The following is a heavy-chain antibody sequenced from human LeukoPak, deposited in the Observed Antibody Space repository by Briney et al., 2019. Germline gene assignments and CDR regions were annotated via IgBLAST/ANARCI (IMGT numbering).Heavy chain of an antibody. J-gene: IGHJ6*03. CDR2: INTNTGNP. Sequence: ASVKVSCKASGYTFTSYAMNWVRQAPGQGLEWMGWINTNTGNPTYAQGFTGRFVFSLDTSVSTAYLQISSLKAEDTAVYYCASLFGYSSSWYYYLVDYYYMDVWGKGTTVTVSS. D-gene: IGHD6-13*01. CDR3: ASLFGYSSSWYYYLVDYYYMDV. CDR1: GYTFTSYA. V-gene: IGHV7-4-1*02.